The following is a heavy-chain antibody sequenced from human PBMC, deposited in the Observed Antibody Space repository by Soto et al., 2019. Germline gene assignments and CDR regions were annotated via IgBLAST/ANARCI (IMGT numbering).Heavy chain of an antibody. CDR3: AREARGVISGMDV. CDR2: IYYSGST. D-gene: IGHD3-10*01. J-gene: IGHJ6*02. CDR1: GGSISSYY. V-gene: IGHV4-59*01. Sequence: SETLSLTCTVSGGSISSYYWSWIRQPPGKGLEWIEYIYYSGSTSYNPSLKSRVTISVDTSKNQFSLKLSSVTAADTAVYYCAREARGVISGMDVWGQGTTVTVSS.